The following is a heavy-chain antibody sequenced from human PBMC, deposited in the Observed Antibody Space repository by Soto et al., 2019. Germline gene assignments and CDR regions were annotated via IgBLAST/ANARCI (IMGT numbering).Heavy chain of an antibody. J-gene: IGHJ4*02. V-gene: IGHV4-31*03. CDR2: IYYSGST. D-gene: IGHD3-22*01. CDR3: ARLFQSPYYYDSSGYYFSDF. CDR1: GDSTSSGGYY. Sequence: PSETLSLTCTVSGDSTSSGGYYWSWIRQHPGKGLEWIGYIYYSGSTYYNPSLKSRVTISVDTSKSQSSLKLSSVTAADTAVYYCARLFQSPYYYDSSGYYFSDFWGQGTLVTVSS.